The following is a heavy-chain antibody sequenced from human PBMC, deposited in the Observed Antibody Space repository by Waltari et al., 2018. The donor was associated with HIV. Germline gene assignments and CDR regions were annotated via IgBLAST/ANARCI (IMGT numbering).Heavy chain of an antibody. Sequence: LRLQESGPGLVKPSATLSLNCNVSGVPLRLSSHFWGWARQAPGRNMEWITTIYYSGTTYYNPSFKNRVSISIDVSKNLVSLSLRSVTAADTGLYFCARHPTMGAHFFDSWGQGTLVTVSS. CDR1: GVPLRLSSHF. CDR2: IYYSGTT. CDR3: ARHPTMGAHFFDS. D-gene: IGHD3-16*01. J-gene: IGHJ4*02. V-gene: IGHV4-39*02.